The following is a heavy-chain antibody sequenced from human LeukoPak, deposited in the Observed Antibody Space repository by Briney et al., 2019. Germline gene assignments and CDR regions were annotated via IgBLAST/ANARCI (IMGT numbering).Heavy chain of an antibody. V-gene: IGHV4-59*01. CDR1: GGSISSYY. CDR2: IYYSGST. Sequence: SETLSLTCTVSGGSISSYYWSWIRQPPGKGLEWIGYIYYSGSTNYNPSLKSRVTISVDTSKNQLSLKLSSVTAADTAVYYCASDSSGRLDAFDIWGQGTMVTVSS. CDR3: ASDSSGRLDAFDI. J-gene: IGHJ3*02. D-gene: IGHD6-19*01.